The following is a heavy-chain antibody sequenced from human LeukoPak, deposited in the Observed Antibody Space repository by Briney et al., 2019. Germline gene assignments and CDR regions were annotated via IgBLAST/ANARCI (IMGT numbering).Heavy chain of an antibody. CDR1: GYTFTSYG. D-gene: IGHD6-13*01. Sequence: ASVKVSCKASGYTFTSYGISWVRQAPGQGLEWMGWISAYNGNTNYAQKLQGRVTMTTDTSTSTAYMELRSLRSDDTAVYYCAREIAAAGLSDFDYWGQGTLVTVSS. J-gene: IGHJ4*02. CDR3: AREIAAAGLSDFDY. V-gene: IGHV1-18*01. CDR2: ISAYNGNT.